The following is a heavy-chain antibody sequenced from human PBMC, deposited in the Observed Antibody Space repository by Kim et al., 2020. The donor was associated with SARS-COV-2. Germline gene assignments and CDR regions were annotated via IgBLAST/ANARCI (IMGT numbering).Heavy chain of an antibody. Sequence: SETLSLTCTVSGGSISSSSYYWGWIRQPQGKGLEWIGSIYYSGSTYYNPSLKSRVTISVDTSKNQFSLKLSSVTAADTAVYYCARDYYGSGSYARFDPWGQGTLVTVSS. V-gene: IGHV4-39*07. J-gene: IGHJ5*02. CDR2: IYYSGST. CDR1: GGSISSSSYY. D-gene: IGHD3-10*01. CDR3: ARDYYGSGSYARFDP.